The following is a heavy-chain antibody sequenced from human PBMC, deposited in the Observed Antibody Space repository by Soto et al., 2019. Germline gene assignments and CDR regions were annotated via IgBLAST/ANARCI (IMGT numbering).Heavy chain of an antibody. J-gene: IGHJ5*02. CDR2: IYYSGST. Sequence: SETLSLTCTVSGGSISSYYWSWIRQPPGKGLEWIGYIYYSGSTNYNPSLKSRVTISVDTSKNQFSLKLSSVTAADTAVYYCARDGNRYYYDRSGVLVEAGWFHLCGQGTLGTVSS. CDR1: GGSISSYY. CDR3: ARDGNRYYYDRSGVLVEAGWFHL. D-gene: IGHD3-22*01. V-gene: IGHV4-59*01.